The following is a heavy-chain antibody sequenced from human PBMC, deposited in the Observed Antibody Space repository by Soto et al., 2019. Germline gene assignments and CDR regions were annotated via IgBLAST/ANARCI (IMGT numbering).Heavy chain of an antibody. Sequence: EVQLLESGGGLAQPGGSLRLSCVGSGLPVSSHGMSWVRQAPGKGLEWVSGIHAIGGSTYYADSVKGRFTISRDSSENARYLQMNSLRVEDTAVYFCARGERGVSDIWGQGTMVTVSS. CDR2: IHAIGGST. D-gene: IGHD1-1*01. J-gene: IGHJ3*02. CDR3: ARGERGVSDI. V-gene: IGHV3-23*01. CDR1: GLPVSSHG.